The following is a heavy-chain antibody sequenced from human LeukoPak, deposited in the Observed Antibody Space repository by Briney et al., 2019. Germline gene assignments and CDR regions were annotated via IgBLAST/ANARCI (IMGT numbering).Heavy chain of an antibody. J-gene: IGHJ3*02. Sequence: SETLSLTCTVSGGSISSGDYYWSWIRQPPGKGLEWIGYIYYSGSTNYNPSLKSRVTISVDTSKNQFSLKLSSVTAADTAVYYCARGSDDAFDIWGQGTMVTVSS. CDR3: ARGSDDAFDI. CDR1: GGSISSGDYY. CDR2: IYYSGST. V-gene: IGHV4-61*08.